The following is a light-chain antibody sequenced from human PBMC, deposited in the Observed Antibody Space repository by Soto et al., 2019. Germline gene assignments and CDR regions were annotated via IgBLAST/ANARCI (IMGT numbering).Light chain of an antibody. Sequence: DIVLTQTPLSSPVTLGQPASISCRSSQSLVHSDGNTYLSWFHQRPGQPPRLLIDKVSNRFSGVPERFSGSGAGTDFTLKISRVEAEDVGIYFGMQATHYRPYTFGQGTKLEIK. CDR3: MQATHYRPYT. CDR1: QSLVHSDGNTY. V-gene: IGKV2-24*01. CDR2: KVS. J-gene: IGKJ2*01.